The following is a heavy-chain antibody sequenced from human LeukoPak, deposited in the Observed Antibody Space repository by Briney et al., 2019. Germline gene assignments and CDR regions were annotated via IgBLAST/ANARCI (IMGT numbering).Heavy chain of an antibody. CDR3: ATQRLVLSRIDY. J-gene: IGHJ4*02. D-gene: IGHD6-19*01. Sequence: GGSLRLSCAASGFTFSSYAMSWVRQAPGKGLEWVSATSGSGGSTYYADSVKGRFTISRDNSKNTLYLQMNSLRAEDTAVYYCATQRLVLSRIDYWGQGTLVTVSS. CDR2: TSGSGGST. V-gene: IGHV3-23*01. CDR1: GFTFSSYA.